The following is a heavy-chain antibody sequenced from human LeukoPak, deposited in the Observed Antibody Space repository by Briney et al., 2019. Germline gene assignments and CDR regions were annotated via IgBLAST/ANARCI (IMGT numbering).Heavy chain of an antibody. CDR2: IKQDGSEK. D-gene: IGHD3-22*01. V-gene: IGHV3-7*01. J-gene: IGHJ6*02. CDR1: GFTFSSYW. Sequence: GGSLRLSCAASGFTFSSYWMSWVRQAPGKGLEWVANIKQDGSEKYYVDSVEGRFTISRDNAKNSLYLQMNSLRAEDTAVYYCARIPPHLSVDSSEPKSGSPYYGMDVWGQGTTVTVSS. CDR3: ARIPPHLSVDSSEPKSGSPYYGMDV.